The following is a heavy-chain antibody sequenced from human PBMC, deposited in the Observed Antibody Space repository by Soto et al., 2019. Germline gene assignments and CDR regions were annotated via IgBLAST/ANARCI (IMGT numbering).Heavy chain of an antibody. V-gene: IGHV1-69*02. D-gene: IGHD6-25*01. CDR2: IITLLGRP. CDR3: AACSPQAACEHY. Sequence: QVQLVQSGAELKKPGASVKVSCKVSGGTFSSDSVSWVRQAPGQGLEWVGSIITLLGRPSLAQHFQGRVTITADIATNTVFLCLTNLKSAVTAVYFCAACSPQAACEHYSGQRTLVSVSS. J-gene: IGHJ4*02. CDR1: GGTFSSDS.